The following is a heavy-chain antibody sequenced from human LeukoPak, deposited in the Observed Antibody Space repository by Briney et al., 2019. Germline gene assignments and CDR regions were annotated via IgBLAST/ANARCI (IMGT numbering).Heavy chain of an antibody. CDR1: GGSFSRYY. CDR2: IDHRGDT. D-gene: IGHD5-24*01. CDR3: ARGATISETGYFDF. Sequence: SETLSPTCAVYGGSFSRYYWSWIRQSPGKGREWIAEIDHRGDTNYNPSVKSRVTISVDTSKYQFSLKVRSLSAADTAVYYCARGATISETGYFDFWGQGTLVTVSS. J-gene: IGHJ4*03. V-gene: IGHV4-34*01.